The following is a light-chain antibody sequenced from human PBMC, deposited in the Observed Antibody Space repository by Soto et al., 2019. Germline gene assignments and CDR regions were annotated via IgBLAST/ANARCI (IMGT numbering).Light chain of an antibody. J-gene: IGKJ5*01. CDR3: QQGHNWPIT. CDR2: VTS. Sequence: DIQMTQSPSSVSASVGDRVTITCRATQGLSGSLAWYQQKPGKAPRLLISVTSRLQSGVPSRFSGSASGTEFTLTIDSLQPEDVATYYCQQGHNWPITFGQGTRLE. V-gene: IGKV1-12*01. CDR1: QGLSGS.